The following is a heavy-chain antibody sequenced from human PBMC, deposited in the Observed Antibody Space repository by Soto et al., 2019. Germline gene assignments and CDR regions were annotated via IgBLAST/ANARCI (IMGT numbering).Heavy chain of an antibody. Sequence: GGSLRLSCAASGFTFSSYGMIWVRQAPGKGLEWVAVVSYHGTDKFYADSLKARFTISRDNSKNTLYLQMNSLRTEDSAVYYCAGDLRTGFGYWGQGTLVTVS. CDR1: GFTFSSYG. D-gene: IGHD3-9*01. CDR2: VSYHGTDK. CDR3: AGDLRTGFGY. V-gene: IGHV3-30*03. J-gene: IGHJ4*02.